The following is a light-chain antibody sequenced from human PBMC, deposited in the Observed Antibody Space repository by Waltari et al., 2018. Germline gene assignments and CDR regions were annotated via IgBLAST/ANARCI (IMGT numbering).Light chain of an antibody. CDR1: SSDVGASTL. J-gene: IGLJ2*01. CDR2: EVY. Sequence: QSALTQPASVSGSAGQSITISCTGTSSDVGASTLISWYQQYPGKAPTLMIYEVYKRPSGVSVRFSGSKSDNTASLTISGLQAEDEADCYCCSYAGRSTLVFGGGTKLTVL. V-gene: IGLV2-23*02. CDR3: CSYAGRSTLV.